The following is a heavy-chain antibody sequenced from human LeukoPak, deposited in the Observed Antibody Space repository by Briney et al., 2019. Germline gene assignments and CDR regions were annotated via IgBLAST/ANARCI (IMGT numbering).Heavy chain of an antibody. CDR2: FDPEDGET. J-gene: IGHJ4*02. CDR1: GYTLTELS. CDR3: AREFTYYDSSGYPYFDY. D-gene: IGHD3-22*01. Sequence: ASVKVSCKVSGYTLTELSMHWVRQAPGKGLEWMGGFDPEDGETIYAQKLQGRVTMTTDTSTSTAYMELRSLRSDDTAVYYCAREFTYYDSSGYPYFDYWGQGTLVTVSS. V-gene: IGHV1-24*01.